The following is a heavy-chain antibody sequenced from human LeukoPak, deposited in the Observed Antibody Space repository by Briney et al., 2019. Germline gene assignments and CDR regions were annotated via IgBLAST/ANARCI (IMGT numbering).Heavy chain of an antibody. CDR1: GGSISSSSYY. CDR3: ARRTKYSSSWFDY. V-gene: IGHV4-39*01. Sequence: SETLSLTCTVSGGSISSSSYYWGWIRQPPGKGLEWIGSIYDSGSSYYNPSLKSRVTISVDTSKNQFSLKLSSVTAADTAVYYCARRTKYSSSWFDYWGQGTLVTVSS. J-gene: IGHJ4*02. CDR2: IYDSGSS. D-gene: IGHD6-13*01.